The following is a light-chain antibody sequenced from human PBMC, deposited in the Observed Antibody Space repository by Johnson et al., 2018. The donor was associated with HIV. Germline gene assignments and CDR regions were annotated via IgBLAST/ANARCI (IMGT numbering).Light chain of an antibody. CDR3: GTWDSSLRSVF. V-gene: IGLV1-51*02. CDR2: ENN. Sequence: QSILTQPPSVSAAPGQKVTISCSGSSSNIENNYVSWYQQLPGTAPKVLIYENNKRPSGIPDRFSGSKSGTSATLDITGLPTGDEADYYCGTWDSSLRSVFFGSGTKVTVL. J-gene: IGLJ1*01. CDR1: SSNIENNY.